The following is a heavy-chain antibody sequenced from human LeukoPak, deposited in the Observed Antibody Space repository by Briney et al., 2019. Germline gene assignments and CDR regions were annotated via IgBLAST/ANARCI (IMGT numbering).Heavy chain of an antibody. Sequence: GASVKVSCKASGYTFTSYAMHWVRQAPGQGLEWMGWINPNSGGTNYAQKFQGRVTMTRDTSISTAYMELSRLRSDDTAVYYCARAHLRGVVVPAAMGYWGQGTLVTVSS. V-gene: IGHV1-2*02. D-gene: IGHD2-2*01. J-gene: IGHJ4*02. CDR3: ARAHLRGVVVPAAMGY. CDR2: INPNSGGT. CDR1: GYTFTSYA.